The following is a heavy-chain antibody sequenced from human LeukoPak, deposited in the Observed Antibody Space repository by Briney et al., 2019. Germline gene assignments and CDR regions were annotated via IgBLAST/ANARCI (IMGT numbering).Heavy chain of an antibody. CDR2: INTNTGNP. CDR3: ARDIVEGGDLGGPTNWFDP. V-gene: IGHV7-4-1*02. CDR1: GYTFTSYA. Sequence: ASVKVSCKASGYTFTSYAMNWVRQAPGQGLEWMGWINTNTGNPTYAQGFTGRFVFSLDTSVSTAYLQISSLKAEDTAVYYCARDIVEGGDLGGPTNWFDPWGQGTLVTVSS. J-gene: IGHJ5*02. D-gene: IGHD3-22*01.